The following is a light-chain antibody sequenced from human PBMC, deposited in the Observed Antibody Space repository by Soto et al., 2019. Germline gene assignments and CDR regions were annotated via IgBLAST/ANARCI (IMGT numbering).Light chain of an antibody. CDR3: LQHSNFPFT. V-gene: IGKV1-6*01. J-gene: IGKJ2*01. CDR2: GAS. CDR1: QDIIND. Sequence: AIQMTQSPSSLSASVGDSVTITCRASQDIINDLGWYQHKEGMAPKVLISGASTLQTGVPSRFSGGGSGADFTLTLCSLQPEDFATYFCLQHSNFPFTLGQGTKLRVK.